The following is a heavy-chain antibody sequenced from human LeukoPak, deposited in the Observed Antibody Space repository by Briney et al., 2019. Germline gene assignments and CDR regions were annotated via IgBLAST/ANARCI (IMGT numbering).Heavy chain of an antibody. CDR1: GGSISSGSYY. D-gene: IGHD3-10*01. Sequence: SETLSLTCVVSGGSISSGSYYWSWIRQPAGKGLEWIGHIYTSGSTNYNPSLKSRVTISVDTSKNQFSLKLSSVTAADTAVYYCARQGDYYGSGSLNYYMDVWGKGTTVTVSS. CDR3: ARQGDYYGSGSLNYYMDV. CDR2: IYTSGST. J-gene: IGHJ6*03. V-gene: IGHV4-61*09.